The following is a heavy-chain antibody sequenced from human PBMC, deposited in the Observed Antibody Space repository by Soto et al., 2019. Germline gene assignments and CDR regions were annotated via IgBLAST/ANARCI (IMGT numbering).Heavy chain of an antibody. CDR1: GYTFTSYG. CDR2: ISGYNDNT. J-gene: IGHJ6*02. Sequence: QVQLVQSGAEVKKPGASVKVSCKASGYTFTSYGINWVRQAPGQGLEWMGWISGYNDNTNYAQRLQGRVTMTTDTATITAYMELRSLRSDDTAVYYCARNVTRIADSYYGMDVWGQGTTVTVSS. CDR3: ARNVTRIADSYYGMDV. V-gene: IGHV1-18*04. D-gene: IGHD2-15*01.